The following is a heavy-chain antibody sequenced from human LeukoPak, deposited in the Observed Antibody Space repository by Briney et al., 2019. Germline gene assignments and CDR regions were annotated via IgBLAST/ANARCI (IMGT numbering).Heavy chain of an antibody. D-gene: IGHD4-23*01. CDR1: GFTFSSYA. J-gene: IGHJ4*02. CDR3: AAGPYGGNTPFDY. Sequence: SGGSLRLSCAASGFTFSSYAMSWVRQAPGRGLEWVSSLSVSGATTYYADSVEGRFTISRDNFNNTLYLQMNNLRAEDTALYYCAAGPYGGNTPFDYWGQGTLVTISS. CDR2: LSVSGATT. V-gene: IGHV3-23*01.